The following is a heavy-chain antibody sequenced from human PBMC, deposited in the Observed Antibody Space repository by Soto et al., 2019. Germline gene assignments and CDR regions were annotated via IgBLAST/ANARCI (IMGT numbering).Heavy chain of an antibody. Sequence: RLSCVASGFSFSDRAMAWVRQAPGKGLEWVSDISSDGGGTFYADSVKGRFTISRDNVKKTVHLQMNRLRDEDTATYYCAKRRGQQLENWQFDVWGRGSLVSVAS. V-gene: IGHV3-23*01. CDR2: ISSDGGGT. D-gene: IGHD1-1*01. J-gene: IGHJ2*01. CDR3: AKRRGQQLENWQFDV. CDR1: GFSFSDRA.